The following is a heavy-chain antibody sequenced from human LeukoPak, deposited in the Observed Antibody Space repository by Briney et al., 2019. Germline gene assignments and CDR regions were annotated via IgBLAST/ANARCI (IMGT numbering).Heavy chain of an antibody. Sequence: GGSLRLSCAASGFTFSDYAMNWVRQAPGKGLEWVSYIRSTSSTMNYADSVKGRFTISRDNGKNSLYLQMNSLRDEDTAVYYCARSFDIWGQGTMVTVSS. CDR3: ARSFDI. V-gene: IGHV3-48*02. CDR1: GFTFSDYA. CDR2: IRSTSSTM. J-gene: IGHJ3*02.